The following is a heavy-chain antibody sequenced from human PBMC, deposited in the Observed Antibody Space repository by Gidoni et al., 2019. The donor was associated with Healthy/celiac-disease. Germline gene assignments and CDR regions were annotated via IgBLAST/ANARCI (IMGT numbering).Heavy chain of an antibody. V-gene: IGHV4-34*01. CDR2: INHSGST. CDR3: ARALGYCSGGSCYYYYYGMDV. CDR1: GGSFSGYY. Sequence: QVQLQQWGAGLLKPSETLSLTCAVYGGSFSGYYWSWIRQPPGKGLKWIGEINHSGSTNYNPSIKSRVSIAVDTSKNQFSLKLSSVTAADTAVYYCARALGYCSGGSCYYYYYGMDVWGQGTTVTVSS. D-gene: IGHD2-15*01. J-gene: IGHJ6*02.